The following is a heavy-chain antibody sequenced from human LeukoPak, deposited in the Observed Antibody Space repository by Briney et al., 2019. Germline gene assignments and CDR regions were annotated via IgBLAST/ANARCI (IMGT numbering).Heavy chain of an antibody. CDR3: ARDLNDYDRSAYYVF. V-gene: IGHV1-18*01. Sequence: VASVKVSCKASGYTFTSYGISWVRQAPGQGLEWMGWISAYNGNTNYAQKLQGRVTMTTDTSTSTAYMELRSLRSDDTAVYYCARDLNDYDRSAYYVFWGQGTLVTVSS. D-gene: IGHD3-22*01. CDR1: GYTFTSYG. CDR2: ISAYNGNT. J-gene: IGHJ4*02.